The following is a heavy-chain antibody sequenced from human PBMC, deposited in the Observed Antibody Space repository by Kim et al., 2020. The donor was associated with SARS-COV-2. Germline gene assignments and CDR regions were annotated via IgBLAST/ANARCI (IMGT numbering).Heavy chain of an antibody. J-gene: IGHJ5*02. CDR3: ARVRCSGGSCYSYWFDP. V-gene: IGHV1-2*02. CDR2: INPNSGGT. CDR1: GYTFTGYY. D-gene: IGHD2-15*01. Sequence: ASVKVSCKASGYTFTGYYMHWVRQAPGQGLEWMGWINPNSGGTNYAQKVQGRVTMTRDTSISTAYMELSRLRSDDTAVHYCARVRCSGGSCYSYWFDPWGQGTLVTVSS.